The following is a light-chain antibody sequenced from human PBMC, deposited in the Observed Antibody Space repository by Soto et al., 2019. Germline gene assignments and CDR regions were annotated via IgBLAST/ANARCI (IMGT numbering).Light chain of an antibody. CDR3: QQYSKWPLT. V-gene: IGKV3-15*01. CDR2: GAS. Sequence: EIAMTQSPDTLSVSPGDRATLSCRARQGVRSDLAWYQQKAGQSPRLLIYGASTRAAETPARFSGSGSETEFTLTISSLQSEDFAVYYCQQYSKWPLTFGGGTKVDIK. J-gene: IGKJ4*01. CDR1: QGVRSD.